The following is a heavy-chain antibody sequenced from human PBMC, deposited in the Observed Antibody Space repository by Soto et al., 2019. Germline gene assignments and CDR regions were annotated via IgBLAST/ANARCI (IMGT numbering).Heavy chain of an antibody. Sequence: ASVKVSCKASGYTFTSYYMHWVRQAPGQGLEWMGIINPSGGSTSYAQKFQGRVTMTRDTSTSTAYMELSSLRSEDTAVYYCARDLQSYSSGWNYYYYGMDVWGQGTTVTVSS. V-gene: IGHV1-46*01. CDR3: ARDLQSYSSGWNYYYYGMDV. J-gene: IGHJ6*02. CDR1: GYTFTSYY. D-gene: IGHD6-19*01. CDR2: INPSGGST.